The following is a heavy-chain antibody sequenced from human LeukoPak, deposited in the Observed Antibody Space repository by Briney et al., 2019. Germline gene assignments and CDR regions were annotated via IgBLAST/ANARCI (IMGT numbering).Heavy chain of an antibody. CDR3: TREAHSSPGDY. CDR2: IRSKANSYAT. D-gene: IGHD6-13*01. Sequence: GGSLRLSCAASGFTFSDSAVHWVRQASGKGLEWVGRIRSKANSYATAYAASVKGRFTISRDDSKNTAYLQMNSLKTEDTAVSYCTREAHSSPGDYWGQGTLVTVSS. CDR1: GFTFSDSA. V-gene: IGHV3-73*01. J-gene: IGHJ4*02.